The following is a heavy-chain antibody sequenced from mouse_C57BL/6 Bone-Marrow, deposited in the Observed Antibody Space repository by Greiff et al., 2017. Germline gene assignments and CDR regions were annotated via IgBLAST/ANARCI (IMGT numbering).Heavy chain of an antibody. D-gene: IGHD2-3*01. J-gene: IGHJ1*03. CDR3: ARCPYDGYYVYWYFDV. Sequence: QVQLQQPGAELVMPGASVKLSCKASGYTFTSYWMHWVKQRPGQGLEWIGEIDTSDSYTNYNQKFKGKSTLTVDKSSSTAYMQLSSLTSEDSAVYYCARCPYDGYYVYWYFDVWGTGTTVTVSS. CDR1: GYTFTSYW. V-gene: IGHV1-69*01. CDR2: IDTSDSYT.